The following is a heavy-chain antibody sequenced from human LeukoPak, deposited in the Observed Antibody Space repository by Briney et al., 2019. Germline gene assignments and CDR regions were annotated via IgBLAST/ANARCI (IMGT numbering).Heavy chain of an antibody. D-gene: IGHD3-3*01. CDR3: AKDNRMPHYDFWSGYYPGVYYYYYMDV. J-gene: IGHJ6*03. V-gene: IGHV3-43*02. CDR2: ISGDGGST. CDR1: GFTFDDYA. Sequence: PGGSLRLPCAASGFTFDDYAMHWVRQAPGKGLEWVSLISGDGGSTYYADSVKGRFTISRDNSKNSLYLQMNSLRTEDTALYYCAKDNRMPHYDFWSGYYPGVYYYYYMDVWGKGTTVTVSS.